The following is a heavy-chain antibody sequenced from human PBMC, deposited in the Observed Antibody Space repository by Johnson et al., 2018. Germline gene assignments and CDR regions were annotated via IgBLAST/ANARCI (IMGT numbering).Heavy chain of an antibody. CDR2: MNPNSGNS. V-gene: IGHV1-8*01. D-gene: IGHD2-15*01. CDR3: ARTVAATFRHSSYYMDV. Sequence: QVQLVQSGAEVKKPGASVKVSCKASGYTFINYDINWVRQATGQGPEWVGWMNPNSGNSGSAQKFQGRVSMTRDNSINTAYMELSSLRSEDTAVYYCARTVAATFRHSSYYMDVRGKGTTVTVSS. CDR1: GYTFINYD. J-gene: IGHJ6*03.